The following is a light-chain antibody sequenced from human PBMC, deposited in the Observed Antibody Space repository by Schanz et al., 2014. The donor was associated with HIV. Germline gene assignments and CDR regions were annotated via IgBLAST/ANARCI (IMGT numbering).Light chain of an antibody. CDR1: SSNIGAGYD. CDR2: RNN. Sequence: QSVLTQPPSVSGAPGQRITISCAGSSSNIGAGYDVHWYQQLPGTAPKLLIYRNNQRPSGVPDRFSGSKSGTSASLAISGLRSEDEADYYCAAWDDSLNGRVFGGGTKLTVL. CDR3: AAWDDSLNGRV. J-gene: IGLJ3*02. V-gene: IGLV1-47*01.